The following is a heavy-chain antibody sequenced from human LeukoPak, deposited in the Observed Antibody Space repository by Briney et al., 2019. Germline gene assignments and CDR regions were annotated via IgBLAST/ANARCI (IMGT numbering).Heavy chain of an antibody. J-gene: IGHJ6*03. V-gene: IGHV4-34*01. CDR1: GGSFSNYY. CDR2: INHSGSA. Sequence: SETLSLTCAVYGGSFSNYYWTWIRQPPGKGLEWIGEINHSGSARYNPSLKSRVIISVDTSKNQFSLKLSSVTAADTAVYYCARTTMVRGTYYMDVWGKGTTVTVSS. CDR3: ARTTMVRGTYYMDV. D-gene: IGHD3-10*01.